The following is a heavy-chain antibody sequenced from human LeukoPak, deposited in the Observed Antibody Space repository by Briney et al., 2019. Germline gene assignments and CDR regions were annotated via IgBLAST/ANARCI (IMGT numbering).Heavy chain of an antibody. V-gene: IGHV5-51*01. J-gene: IGHJ4*02. CDR2: IYPGDSDT. D-gene: IGHD6-13*01. CDR3: ARQVVAAAGHFDY. Sequence: GESLQISCKGSGYSFTSYWIGWVRQMPGKGLEWMGIIYPGDSDTRYSPSFQGQVTISADKSISTAYLQWSSLKASDTAMYYCARQVVAAAGHFDYWGQGTLVTVSS. CDR1: GYSFTSYW.